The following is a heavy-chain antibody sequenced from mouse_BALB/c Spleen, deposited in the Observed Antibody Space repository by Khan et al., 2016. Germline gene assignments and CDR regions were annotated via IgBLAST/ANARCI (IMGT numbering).Heavy chain of an antibody. CDR2: IDPANGNT. CDR3: ASYYFDY. J-gene: IGHJ2*01. V-gene: IGHV14-3*02. CDR1: GFNIKDTY. Sequence: VRLQQSGAELVKPGASVKLSCTASGFNIKDTYMHWVKQRPEQGLEWIGRIDPANGNTKYDPKFQGKATITADTSSNTAYLQLSSLTSEDTAVYYGASYYFDYWGQGTTLTVSS.